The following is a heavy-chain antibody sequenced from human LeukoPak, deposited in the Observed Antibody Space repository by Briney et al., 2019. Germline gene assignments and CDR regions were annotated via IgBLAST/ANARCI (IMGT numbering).Heavy chain of an antibody. CDR3: AVIISDAFDI. Sequence: KPGRSLRLSCAASGFTFSSYSMNWVRQAPGKGLEWVSSISSSSSYIYYADSVKGRFTISRDNAKNSLYLQMNSLRAEDTAVYYCAVIISDAFDIWGQGTMVTVSS. J-gene: IGHJ3*02. CDR1: GFTFSSYS. V-gene: IGHV3-21*01. CDR2: ISSSSSYI. D-gene: IGHD3-10*01.